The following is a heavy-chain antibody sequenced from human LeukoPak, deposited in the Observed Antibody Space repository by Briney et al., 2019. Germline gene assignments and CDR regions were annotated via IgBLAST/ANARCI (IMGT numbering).Heavy chain of an antibody. CDR3: AIRAHAYYYYYMDV. V-gene: IGHV3-23*01. Sequence: GGSLRLSCAASGFTFSSYAMSWVRQAPGKGLEWVSAISGSGGSTYYADSVKDRFTISRDNSKNTLYLQMNSLRAEDTAVYYCAIRAHAYYYYYMDVWGKGTTVTVSS. CDR1: GFTFSSYA. D-gene: IGHD4-17*01. J-gene: IGHJ6*03. CDR2: ISGSGGST.